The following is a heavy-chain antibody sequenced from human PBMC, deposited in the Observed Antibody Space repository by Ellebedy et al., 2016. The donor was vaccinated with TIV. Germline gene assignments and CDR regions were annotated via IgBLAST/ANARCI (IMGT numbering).Heavy chain of an antibody. D-gene: IGHD6-19*01. Sequence: ESLKISCAASGFTFSNYWMSWVRQAPGKGLEWIGEINHSGSTNYNPSLKSRVTISVDTSKNQFSLKLSSVTAADTAVYYCARVRIAVAGTPYYYYGMDVWGQGTTVTVSS. CDR3: ARVRIAVAGTPYYYYGMDV. J-gene: IGHJ6*02. CDR1: GFTFSNYW. V-gene: IGHV4-34*01. CDR2: INHSGST.